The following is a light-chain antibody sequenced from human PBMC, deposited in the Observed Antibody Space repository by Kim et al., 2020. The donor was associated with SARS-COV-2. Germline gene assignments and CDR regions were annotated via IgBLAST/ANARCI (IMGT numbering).Light chain of an antibody. CDR3: HQRRDWPNT. V-gene: IGKV3-11*01. J-gene: IGKJ2*01. CDR2: AAS. CDR1: QCVGNY. Sequence: SLSPGERATLSCKARQCVGNYLAWYQQKPGQAPRLLIYAASNRATGIPARFSGSGSGTDFTLTISSLEPEDFVLYYCHQRRDWPNTFGQGTKLEI.